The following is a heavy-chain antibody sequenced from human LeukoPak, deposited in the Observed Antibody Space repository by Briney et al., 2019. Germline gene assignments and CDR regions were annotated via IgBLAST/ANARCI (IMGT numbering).Heavy chain of an antibody. CDR3: ARGGSGYDWEVLYGMDV. CDR2: IRYDGSNK. V-gene: IGHV3-30*02. CDR1: GFTFSSYG. J-gene: IGHJ6*02. D-gene: IGHD5-12*01. Sequence: PGGSLRLSCAASGFTFSSYGMHWVRQAPGKGLEWVAFIRYDGSNKYYADSVKGRFTISRDNSKNTLYLQMNSLRAGDTAVYYCARGGSGYDWEVLYGMDVWGQGTTVTVSS.